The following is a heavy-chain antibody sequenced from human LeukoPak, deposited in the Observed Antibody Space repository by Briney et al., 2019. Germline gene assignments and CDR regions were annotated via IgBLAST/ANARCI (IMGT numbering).Heavy chain of an antibody. CDR2: IYPGDSDT. J-gene: IGHJ5*02. CDR3: AIQGPGSFWFDP. Sequence: GESLKISCKSFGYSFTSHWVGWVRQMPGKGLEWMGVIYPGDSDTRYNPSFQGQVTISADKSINTAYLQWSSLKASDTAIYYCAIQGPGSFWFDPWGQGTLVTVSS. CDR1: GYSFTSHW. V-gene: IGHV5-51*01. D-gene: IGHD3-10*01.